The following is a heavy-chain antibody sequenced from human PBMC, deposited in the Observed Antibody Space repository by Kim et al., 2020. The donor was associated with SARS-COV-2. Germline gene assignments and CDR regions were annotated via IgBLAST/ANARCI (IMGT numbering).Heavy chain of an antibody. CDR2: GAI. D-gene: IGHD2-2*01. CDR3: ARLHQALDY. V-gene: IGHV4-4*07. Sequence: GAINYNPPLKSRVTMSVDTSKNQFSLKLTAVTPADTAVYYCARLHQALDYWGQGALVTVSS. J-gene: IGHJ4*02.